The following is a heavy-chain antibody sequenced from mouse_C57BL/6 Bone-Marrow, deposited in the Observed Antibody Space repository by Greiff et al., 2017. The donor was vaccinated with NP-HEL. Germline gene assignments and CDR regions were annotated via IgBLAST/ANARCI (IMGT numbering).Heavy chain of an antibody. V-gene: IGHV1-55*01. CDR3: AREGYYGSSSPYAMDY. Sequence: QVQLQQPGAELVKPGASVKMSCKASGYTFTSYWITWVKQRPGQGLEWIGDIYPGSGSTNYNEKFKRKATLTVDTSSSTADMQLSSLTSEDSAVYYCAREGYYGSSSPYAMDYWGQGTSVTVSS. CDR2: IYPGSGST. J-gene: IGHJ4*01. D-gene: IGHD1-1*01. CDR1: GYTFTSYW.